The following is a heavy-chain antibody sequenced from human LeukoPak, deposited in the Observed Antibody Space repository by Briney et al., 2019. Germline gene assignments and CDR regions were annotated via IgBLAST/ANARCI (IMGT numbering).Heavy chain of an antibody. CDR1: GGSFSGYY. CDR2: INHSGST. D-gene: IGHD3-22*01. J-gene: IGHJ6*03. CDR3: ARAGPYDSSGYYYQYYYMDV. V-gene: IGHV4-34*01. Sequence: SETLSLTCAVYGGSFSGYYWSWIRQPPGKGLEWIGEINHSGSTNYNPSLKSRVTISVDTSKNQFSLKLSSVTAADTAVYYCARAGPYDSSGYYYQYYYMDVWGKGTTVTISS.